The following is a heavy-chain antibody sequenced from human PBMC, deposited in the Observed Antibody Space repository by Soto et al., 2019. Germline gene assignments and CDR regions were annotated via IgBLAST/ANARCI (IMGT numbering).Heavy chain of an antibody. D-gene: IGHD2-21*02. V-gene: IGHV3-33*01. CDR3: ARDKGIVVVTVFPNDAFDI. CDR2: IWYDGSNK. CDR1: GFTFSSYG. J-gene: IGHJ3*02. Sequence: PGGSLRLSCAASGFTFSSYGMHWVRQAPGKGLEWVAVIWYDGSNKYYADSVKGRFTISRDNSKNTLYLQMNSLRAEDTAVYYCARDKGIVVVTVFPNDAFDIWGQGTMVTVSS.